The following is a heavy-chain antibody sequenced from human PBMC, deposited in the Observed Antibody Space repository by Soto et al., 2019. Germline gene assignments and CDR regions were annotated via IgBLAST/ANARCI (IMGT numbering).Heavy chain of an antibody. CDR3: AKDAEVGLLWFGESYYYYMDV. V-gene: IGHV3-30*18. Sequence: QVQLVESGGGVVQPGRSLRLSCAASGFTFSSYGMHWVRQAPGKGLEWVAVISYDGSNKYYADSVKGRFTISRDNSKNTLYLQMNSLRAEDTAVYYCAKDAEVGLLWFGESYYYYMDVWGKGTTVTVSS. J-gene: IGHJ6*03. CDR1: GFTFSSYG. D-gene: IGHD3-10*01. CDR2: ISYDGSNK.